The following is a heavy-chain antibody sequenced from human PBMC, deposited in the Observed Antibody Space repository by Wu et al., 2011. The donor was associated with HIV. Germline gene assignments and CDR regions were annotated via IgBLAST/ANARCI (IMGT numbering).Heavy chain of an antibody. CDR3: ARVTYSGDYNFDY. CDR2: INPKSGGT. J-gene: IGHJ4*02. V-gene: IGHV1-2*02. D-gene: IGHD1-26*01. CDR1: GYTLTGYY. Sequence: QVQLVQSGAEVKKPGASLKVSCKASGYTLTGYYMHWVRQAPGQGLEWMGWINPKSGGTNYAQKFEGRVTMTRDTSISTAYMELSRLRSDDTAVYFCARVTYSGDYNFDYWGQGTLVTVSS.